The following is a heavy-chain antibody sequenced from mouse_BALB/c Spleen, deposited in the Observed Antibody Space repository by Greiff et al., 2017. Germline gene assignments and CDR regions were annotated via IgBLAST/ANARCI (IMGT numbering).Heavy chain of an antibody. CDR1: GFSLTSYG. D-gene: IGHD2-4*01. J-gene: IGHJ3*01. Sequence: QVQLKESGPGLVAPSQSLSITCTVSGFSLTSYGVHWVRQPPGKGLEWLGVIWAGGSTNYNSALMSRLSISKDNSKSQVFLKMNSLQTDDTAMYYCAREGYDYDGPWFAYWGQGTLVTVSA. CDR2: IWAGGST. V-gene: IGHV2-9*02. CDR3: AREGYDYDGPWFAY.